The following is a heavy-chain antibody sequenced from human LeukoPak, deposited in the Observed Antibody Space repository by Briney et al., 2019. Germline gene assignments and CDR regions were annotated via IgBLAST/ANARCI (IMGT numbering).Heavy chain of an antibody. CDR3: ARSSTYNFDSSGYFDY. J-gene: IGHJ4*02. CDR2: INPNNGGT. CDR1: GYMFTGYY. Sequence: GASVKVSCKASGYMFTGYYIHWVRQAPGQGLEWMGWINPNNGGTSYAQKFQGRVTTTRDTSISTAYMELSRVTSDDTAVYYCARSSTYNFDSSGYFDYWGQGTLVTVSS. D-gene: IGHD3-22*01. V-gene: IGHV1-2*02.